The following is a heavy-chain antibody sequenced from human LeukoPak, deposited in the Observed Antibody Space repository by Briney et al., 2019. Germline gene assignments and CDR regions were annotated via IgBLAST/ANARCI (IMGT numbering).Heavy chain of an antibody. CDR3: ASGYDSSGYYPFDY. CDR2: ISSSSSYI. Sequence: GGSLRLSCAASGFTFSSYSMNWVRQAPGKGLEWVSSISSSSSYIYYADSVKGRFTISRDNAKNSLYLQMNSLRAEDTAVYYCASGYDSSGYYPFDYWGQGTLVTVSS. CDR1: GFTFSSYS. V-gene: IGHV3-21*04. D-gene: IGHD3-22*01. J-gene: IGHJ4*02.